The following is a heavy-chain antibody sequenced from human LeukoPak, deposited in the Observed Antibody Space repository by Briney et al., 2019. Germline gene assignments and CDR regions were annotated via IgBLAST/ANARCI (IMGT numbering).Heavy chain of an antibody. V-gene: IGHV7-4-1*02. Sequence: ASVKVSCKASGYSLSNYAMNWVRQAPGQGLECMGWINTNTGNPTYAQGFTGRFVFSLDTSVSTAYLQISSLKAEDTAVYYCARGWATAIHWGQGTLVTVSS. CDR1: GYSLSNYA. D-gene: IGHD5-18*01. CDR2: INTNTGNP. CDR3: ARGWATAIH. J-gene: IGHJ4*02.